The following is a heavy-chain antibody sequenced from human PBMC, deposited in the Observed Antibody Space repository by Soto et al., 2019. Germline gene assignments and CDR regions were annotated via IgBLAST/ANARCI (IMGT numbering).Heavy chain of an antibody. CDR3: ARASRYPHMVRGPEYYHYGMDV. D-gene: IGHD3-10*01. CDR2: IYYSGST. Sequence: SETLSLTCTVSGGSISSYYWSWIRQPPGKGLEWIGYIYYSGSTNYNPSLKSRVTISVDTSKNQFSLKLSSVTAADTAVYYCARASRYPHMVRGPEYYHYGMDVWGQGTTVTVSS. J-gene: IGHJ6*02. CDR1: GGSISSYY. V-gene: IGHV4-59*01.